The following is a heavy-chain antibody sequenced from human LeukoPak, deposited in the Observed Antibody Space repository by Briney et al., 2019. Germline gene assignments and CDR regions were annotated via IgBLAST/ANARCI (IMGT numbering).Heavy chain of an antibody. V-gene: IGHV3-11*06. D-gene: IGHD5-12*01. J-gene: IGHJ5*02. CDR2: ISSTTYT. CDR3: ARDPHSGYDNWFDR. Sequence: PGGSLRVSCAASGFTFSDYYMSWIRQAPGKGLEWVSYISSTTYTNYADSVKGRFTISRDNAKNSLYLQMNSLRAEDTAVYYCARDPHSGYDNWFDRWGQGTLVTVSS. CDR1: GFTFSDYY.